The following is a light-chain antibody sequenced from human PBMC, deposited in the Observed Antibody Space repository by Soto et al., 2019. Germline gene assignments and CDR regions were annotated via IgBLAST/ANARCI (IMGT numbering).Light chain of an antibody. CDR1: QSISSW. Sequence: DIQMTQSPSTLSASVGDRVTITCRASQSISSWLAWYQQQPGKAPKLLIYDASSLESGVPSRFSGSGSGTEFTLTISSLQPDDFATYYCQQYNSYPYTVGQGTKVYIK. J-gene: IGKJ2*01. V-gene: IGKV1-5*01. CDR3: QQYNSYPYT. CDR2: DAS.